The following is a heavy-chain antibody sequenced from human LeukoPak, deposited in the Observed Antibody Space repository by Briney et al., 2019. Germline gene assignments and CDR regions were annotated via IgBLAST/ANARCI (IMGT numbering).Heavy chain of an antibody. V-gene: IGHV4-4*02. D-gene: IGHD4-17*01. CDR2: IYHSGTT. Sequence: SGTLSLTCAVSGESLSSSNWWSWVRQPPGKGLEWIGEIYHSGTTNYNPSLKSRVTISIDTSRNQFSLKLSSVTAADTAVYYCARDTFPHPDYGDYRRMDVWGQGTTVTVSS. CDR1: GESLSSSNW. CDR3: ARDTFPHPDYGDYRRMDV. J-gene: IGHJ6*02.